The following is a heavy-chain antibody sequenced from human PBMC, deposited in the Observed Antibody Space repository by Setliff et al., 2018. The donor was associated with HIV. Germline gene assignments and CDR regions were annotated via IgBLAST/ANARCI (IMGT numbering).Heavy chain of an antibody. CDR1: GFAFSTYG. V-gene: IGHV3-30*02. CDR2: IRSDESDE. J-gene: IGHJ6*02. D-gene: IGHD3-10*01. Sequence: GGSLRLSCAVSGFAFSTYGMHWVRQAPGKGLEWVEFIRSDESDEHYADSVKGRFTISRDNSKNTPYLQMNSLRAEDKAVYYCAGSVIGYYYYGMDVWGQGTLVTVSS. CDR3: AGSVIGYYYYGMDV.